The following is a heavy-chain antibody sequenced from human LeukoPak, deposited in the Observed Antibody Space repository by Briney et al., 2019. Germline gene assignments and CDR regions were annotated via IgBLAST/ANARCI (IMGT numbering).Heavy chain of an antibody. Sequence: ASETLSLTCSVSGGSISSYYWSWIRQPPGKGLELIGYMYDSGSTNNNPSLESRVTISVDTSKNQFSLRLSSVTAADTAVYYCARHGGSYTFDFWGQGVLVTVSS. CDR1: GGSISSYY. CDR2: MYDSGST. CDR3: ARHGGSYTFDF. J-gene: IGHJ4*02. D-gene: IGHD1-26*01. V-gene: IGHV4-59*01.